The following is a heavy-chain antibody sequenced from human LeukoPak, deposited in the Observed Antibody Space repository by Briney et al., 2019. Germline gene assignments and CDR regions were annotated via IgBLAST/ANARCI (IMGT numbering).Heavy chain of an antibody. CDR3: ARSSEWSEDY. V-gene: IGHV3-53*01. CDR2: IYSGGST. J-gene: IGHJ4*02. D-gene: IGHD3-3*01. CDR1: GFAVSSSY. Sequence: GRSLRLSCAASGFAVSSSYMTWVRQAPGKGLEWVSVIYSGGSTYYADSVKGRFTISRDNSKNTLYLQMNSLRAEDTAIYYCARSSEWSEDYWGQGTLVTVSS.